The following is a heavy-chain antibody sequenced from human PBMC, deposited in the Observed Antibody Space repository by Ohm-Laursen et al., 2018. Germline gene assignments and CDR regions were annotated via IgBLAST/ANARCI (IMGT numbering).Heavy chain of an antibody. D-gene: IGHD7-27*01. CDR1: GGSISSYY. J-gene: IGHJ6*02. CDR3: ARALGGYPISYYYGMDV. Sequence: SETLSLTCTVSGGSISSYYWNWIRQPPGKGLEWIGYIYYSGSTKYNPSLESRVTISVDTSKNQFSLKLSSVTAADTAVYYCARALGGYPISYYYGMDVWGQGTTVTVSS. CDR2: IYYSGST. V-gene: IGHV4-59*01.